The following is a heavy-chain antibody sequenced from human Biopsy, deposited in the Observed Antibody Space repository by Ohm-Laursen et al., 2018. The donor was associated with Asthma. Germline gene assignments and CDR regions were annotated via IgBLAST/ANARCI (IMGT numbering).Heavy chain of an antibody. V-gene: IGHV4-34*01. Sequence: SDTLSLTCTVYGGYLTGHYWNWIRQPPGKGLDWIGEIDQSGYTNYNPSLKSRITISADTSKNQFHLNLSSVTAADTAVYFCARAAITGIRGWFDPWGQGTQVTVSS. CDR3: ARAAITGIRGWFDP. CDR2: IDQSGYT. CDR1: GGYLTGHY. J-gene: IGHJ5*02. D-gene: IGHD1-20*01.